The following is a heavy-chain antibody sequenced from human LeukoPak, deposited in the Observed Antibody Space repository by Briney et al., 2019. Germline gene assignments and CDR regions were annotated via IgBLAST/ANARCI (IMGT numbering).Heavy chain of an antibody. CDR2: ISGSGGST. J-gene: IGHJ4*02. V-gene: IGHV3-23*01. CDR1: GFTFSSYA. Sequence: GGSLRLSCAASGFTFSSYAMSWVRQAPGKGLGWVSAISGSGGSTYYADSVKGRFTISRDNSKNTLYLQMNSLRAEDTAVYYCAKGTMYYYDSSGPADYWGQGTLVTVSS. D-gene: IGHD3-22*01. CDR3: AKGTMYYYDSSGPADY.